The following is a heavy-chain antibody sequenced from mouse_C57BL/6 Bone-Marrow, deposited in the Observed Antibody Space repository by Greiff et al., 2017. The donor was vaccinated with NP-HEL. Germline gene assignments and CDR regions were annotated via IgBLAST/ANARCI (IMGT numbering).Heavy chain of an antibody. CDR2: IDPNSGGT. Sequence: QVQLQQPGAELVKPGASVKLSCKASGYTFTSYWMHWVKQRPGRGLESIGRIDPNSGGTKYNEKFKSKATLTVDKPSSTAYMQLSSLTSEDSAVYYCARRGYYGSSFHWYFDVWGTGTTVTVSS. J-gene: IGHJ1*03. CDR3: ARRGYYGSSFHWYFDV. D-gene: IGHD1-1*01. V-gene: IGHV1-72*01. CDR1: GYTFTSYW.